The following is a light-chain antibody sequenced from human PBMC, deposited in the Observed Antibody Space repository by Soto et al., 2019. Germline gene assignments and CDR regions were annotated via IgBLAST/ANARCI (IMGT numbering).Light chain of an antibody. Sequence: DIQLTQTPSTLSASVGDDVTITCRASQTISMWLAWYQQKPGRAPKLLIYDASTLESGVPSRFSGSGSETEFTLTISRLQPDDFATYFCHSRAFGQGTRLEI. CDR1: QTISMW. CDR2: DAS. J-gene: IGKJ5*01. V-gene: IGKV1-5*01. CDR3: HSRA.